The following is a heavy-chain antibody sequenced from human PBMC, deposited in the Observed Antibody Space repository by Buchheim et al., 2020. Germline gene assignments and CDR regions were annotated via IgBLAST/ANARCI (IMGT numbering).Heavy chain of an antibody. CDR1: GFSINDYA. Sequence: EVQLVESGGGLVKPGGSLRLSCAASGFSINDYALSWVRQAPGKGLEWVSVISGNGANTYYAESVKGRFSISRDNFKKMLYLQMNSLRAEDTALYYCAAGGYFDSSGYYHGAFDIWGQGT. V-gene: IGHV3-23*04. D-gene: IGHD3-22*01. CDR3: AAGGYFDSSGYYHGAFDI. CDR2: ISGNGANT. J-gene: IGHJ3*02.